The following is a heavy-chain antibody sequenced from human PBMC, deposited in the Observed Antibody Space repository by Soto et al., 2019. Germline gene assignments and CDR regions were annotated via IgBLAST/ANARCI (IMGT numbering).Heavy chain of an antibody. J-gene: IGHJ5*02. CDR3: TRDASRDRSARGWFDP. V-gene: IGHV3-21*01. CDR1: GFTFRSFT. CDR2: ISSNSAYI. Sequence: PGGSLRLSCAASGFTFRSFTMNWVRQAPGKGLEGVSTISSNSAYIYYTDALRGSFTISRDNAKNSLHLQMNSLRAEDTAVYYCTRDASRDRSARGWFDPWGPGTLVTVSS. D-gene: IGHD6-25*01.